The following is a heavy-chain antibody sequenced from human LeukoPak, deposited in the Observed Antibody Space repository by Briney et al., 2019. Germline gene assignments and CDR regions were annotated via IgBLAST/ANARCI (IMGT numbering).Heavy chain of an antibody. CDR3: ARDDNYGIFVNVDY. J-gene: IGHJ4*02. V-gene: IGHV1-2*02. CDR1: GYTFTGYY. D-gene: IGHD4-11*01. CDR2: ISTSTGDT. Sequence: ASVKVSCKASGYTFTGYYMHWVRQAPGQGLGWMGWISTSTGDTKYTQKFQGRVTLTTDTSTSTAYMELSSLRSDDTAVYYCARDDNYGIFVNVDYWGQGTLVTVSS.